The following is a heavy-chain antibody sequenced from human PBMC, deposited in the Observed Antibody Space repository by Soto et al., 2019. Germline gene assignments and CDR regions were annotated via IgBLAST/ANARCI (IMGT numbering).Heavy chain of an antibody. D-gene: IGHD6-19*01. CDR2: INAYNGNT. V-gene: IGHV1-18*01. CDR3: ARVVSHYDSGWPPTDY. J-gene: IGHJ4*02. CDR1: GYTFTNYD. Sequence: VKASCKTSGYTFTNYDLSWVRQATGQGLELMGWINAYNGNTYYAQNLQGRVTMTTDTSTTTAYMELRSLTDDDTAVYYCARVVSHYDSGWPPTDYWGQGTLVTVSS.